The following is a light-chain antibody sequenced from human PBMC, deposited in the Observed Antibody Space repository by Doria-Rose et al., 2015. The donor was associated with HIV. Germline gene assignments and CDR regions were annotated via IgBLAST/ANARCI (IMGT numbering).Light chain of an antibody. J-gene: IGLJ3*02. CDR1: SSDVGSYNL. CDR3: YSYVGSSTVV. Sequence: QSALIQPASVSGSPGQSITISCTGTSSDVGSYNLVSWYQQYPGTDPKLMIFEVSKRPSGISNRFSGSKSGNTASLTISGLQAEDEADYYCYSYVGSSTVVFGGGTKLTVL. V-gene: IGLV2-23*02. CDR2: EVS.